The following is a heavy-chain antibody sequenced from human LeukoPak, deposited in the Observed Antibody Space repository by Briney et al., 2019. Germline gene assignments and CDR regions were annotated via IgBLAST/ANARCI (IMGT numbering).Heavy chain of an antibody. J-gene: IGHJ4*02. CDR3: ARVKTTVTTSFDY. D-gene: IGHD4-17*01. CDR1: GGTFSSYA. V-gene: IGHV1-69*04. CDR2: IIPILGIA. Sequence: SVKVSCKASGGTFSSYAISWVRQAPGQGLEWMGRIIPILGIANYAQKFQGSVTITADKSTSTAYMELSSLRSEDTAVYYCARVKTTVTTSFDYWGQGTLVTVSS.